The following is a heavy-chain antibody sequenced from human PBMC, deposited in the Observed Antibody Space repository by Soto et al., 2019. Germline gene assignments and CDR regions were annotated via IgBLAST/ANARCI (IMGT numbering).Heavy chain of an antibody. V-gene: IGHV4-34*01. CDR1: GGSFSGYY. CDR3: ARGRGRLWFGEYSNWFDP. Sequence: SETLSLTCAVYGGSFSGYYWSWIRQPPGKGLEWIGEINHSGRTNYNPSLRSRVTISVDTSKNQFSQKLSSVTAADAAVYCCARGRGRLWFGEYSNWFDPWGQGTLVTVSS. J-gene: IGHJ5*02. D-gene: IGHD3-10*01. CDR2: INHSGRT.